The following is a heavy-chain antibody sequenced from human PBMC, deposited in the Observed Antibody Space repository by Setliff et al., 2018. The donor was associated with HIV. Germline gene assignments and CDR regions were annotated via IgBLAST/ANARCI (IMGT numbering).Heavy chain of an antibody. Sequence: GGSLRLSCAASGFIFSSHSMNWVRQAPGKGLEWVSSISRSSDEIHYADSVKGRFTISRDNTKYSLYLQMNKVRAEDTAVYFCVKGSLPSGYSYGFFDYWGQGTLVTSPQ. J-gene: IGHJ4*02. CDR3: VKGSLPSGYSYGFFDY. CDR2: ISRSSDEI. V-gene: IGHV3-21*01. CDR1: GFIFSSHS. D-gene: IGHD5-18*01.